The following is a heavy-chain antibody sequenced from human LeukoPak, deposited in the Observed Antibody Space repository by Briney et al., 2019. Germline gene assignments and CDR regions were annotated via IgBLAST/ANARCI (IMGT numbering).Heavy chain of an antibody. CDR3: AKRAYSRGGDAFDI. CDR1: GYTFTSYD. J-gene: IGHJ3*02. CDR2: MNPNSGNT. V-gene: IGHV1-8*03. D-gene: IGHD6-13*01. Sequence: ASVKVSCKASGYTFTSYDINWVRQATGQGLEWMGWMNPNSGNTGYAQKFQGRVTITRNTSISTAYMELSSLRSDDTAVYYCAKRAYSRGGDAFDIWGQGTVVTVSS.